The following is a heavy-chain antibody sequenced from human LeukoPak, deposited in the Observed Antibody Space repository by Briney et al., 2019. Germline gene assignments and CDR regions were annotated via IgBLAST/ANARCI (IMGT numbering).Heavy chain of an antibody. Sequence: ASVKVSCKASGYTFTGYYMHWVRQAPRQGLEWMGWINPNCGGTNYAQKFQGRVTMTRDTSISTAYMELSRLRSDDTAVYYCARVDTAISVDYWGQGTLVTVSS. CDR1: GYTFTGYY. D-gene: IGHD5-18*01. V-gene: IGHV1-2*02. CDR3: ARVDTAISVDY. CDR2: INPNCGGT. J-gene: IGHJ4*02.